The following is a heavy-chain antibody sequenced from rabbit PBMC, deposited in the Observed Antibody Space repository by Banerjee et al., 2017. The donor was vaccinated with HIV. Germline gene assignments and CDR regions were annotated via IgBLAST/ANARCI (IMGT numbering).Heavy chain of an antibody. J-gene: IGHJ4*01. CDR1: GIDFSSYG. Sequence: QEQLVESGGGLVTLGGSLKLSCKASGIDFSSYGISWVRQAPGKGLEWIAYIYPDYGSTDYASWVNGRFTISLDNAQNTVFLQMTSLTAADTATYFCARVLNYDDYEGGYYFNLWGPGTLVTVS. V-gene: IGHV1S47*01. D-gene: IGHD2-1*01. CDR2: IYPDYGST. CDR3: ARVLNYDDYEGGYYFNL.